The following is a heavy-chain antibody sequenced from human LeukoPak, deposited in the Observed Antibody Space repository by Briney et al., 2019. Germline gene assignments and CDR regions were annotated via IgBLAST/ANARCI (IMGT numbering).Heavy chain of an antibody. CDR2: IYYSGST. CDR3: ASYDSSGYYPSFGY. Sequence: SETLSLTCTGSDGSISSYYWSWVRQPPGKGLEWIGYIYYSGSTNYNPSLKSRVTISVDTSKNQFSLKLSSVTAADTAVYYCASYDSSGYYPSFGYWGQGTLATVSS. J-gene: IGHJ4*02. CDR1: DGSISSYY. D-gene: IGHD3-22*01. V-gene: IGHV4-59*08.